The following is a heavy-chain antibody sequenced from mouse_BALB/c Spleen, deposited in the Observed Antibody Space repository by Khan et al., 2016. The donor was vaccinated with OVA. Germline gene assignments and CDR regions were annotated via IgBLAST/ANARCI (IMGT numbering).Heavy chain of an antibody. CDR1: GYTFTSYW. Sequence: VQLQQSGAELAKPGASVKMSCKASGYTFTSYWMHWVKQRPGQGLEWIGYINPSTGYTDYNQRFKDKATLTADKSSSTAYMQLSSLTSEDSAVYYCANNGSSSAWFTYWGQGTLVTVSA. D-gene: IGHD1-1*01. CDR2: INPSTGYT. CDR3: ANNGSSSAWFTY. J-gene: IGHJ3*01. V-gene: IGHV1-7*01.